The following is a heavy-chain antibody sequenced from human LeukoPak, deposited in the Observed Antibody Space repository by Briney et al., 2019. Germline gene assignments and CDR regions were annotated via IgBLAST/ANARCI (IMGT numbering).Heavy chain of an antibody. J-gene: IGHJ4*02. CDR2: IYSSGST. CDR3: ARGSSGSLPFDY. CDR1: GGSISGYY. Sequence: ASETLSLTCTVSGGSISGYYWSWIRLPAGKGLEWIGRIYSSGSTNYHPSLQSRVTMSVDTSKNQFSLKLSSVTAADTAMYYCARGSSGSLPFDYWGQGTLVTVSS. D-gene: IGHD3-22*01. V-gene: IGHV4-4*07.